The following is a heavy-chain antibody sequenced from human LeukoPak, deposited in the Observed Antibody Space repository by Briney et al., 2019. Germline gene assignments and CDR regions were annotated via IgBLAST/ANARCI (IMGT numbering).Heavy chain of an antibody. V-gene: IGHV4-59*08. CDR3: AVMVRGVDWSMDV. CDR1: GDSLNIYY. Sequence: SSETLSLTCTVSGDSLNIYYWSWIRQPPGKGGEWIGYIYYSGSTNFNPSLKSRVTMSVDTSKDQFSLKLSPLTAADTAVYYCAVMVRGVDWSMDVWGQGTTVSVSS. D-gene: IGHD3-10*01. CDR2: IYYSGST. J-gene: IGHJ6*02.